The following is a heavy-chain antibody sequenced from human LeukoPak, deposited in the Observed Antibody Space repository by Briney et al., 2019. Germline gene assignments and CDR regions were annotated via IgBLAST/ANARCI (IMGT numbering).Heavy chain of an antibody. Sequence: ASVKVSCKASGYSFTRYGISWVRQAPGQGLEWMGWISFYNGQTNSAQKLQGRVTMTTDTSTSTAYMELRSLRSDDTAIYYCARDRAFRNDFRSVTDAFDIWGQGTMVTVS. D-gene: IGHD3-3*01. CDR2: ISFYNGQT. J-gene: IGHJ3*02. CDR3: ARDRAFRNDFRSVTDAFDI. CDR1: GYSFTRYG. V-gene: IGHV1-18*01.